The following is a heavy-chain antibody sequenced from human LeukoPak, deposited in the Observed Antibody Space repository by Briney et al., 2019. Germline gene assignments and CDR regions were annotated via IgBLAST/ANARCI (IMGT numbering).Heavy chain of an antibody. Sequence: PGGSLRLSCAASGFTFSSYAMSWVRQAPGKGLEWVSGISWNSGSIGYADSVKGRFTISRDNAKNSLYLQMNSLRAEDTALYYCAKDRTDYYDSSGYFDYWGQGTLVTVSS. CDR2: ISWNSGSI. CDR1: GFTFSSYA. J-gene: IGHJ4*02. D-gene: IGHD3-22*01. CDR3: AKDRTDYYDSSGYFDY. V-gene: IGHV3-9*01.